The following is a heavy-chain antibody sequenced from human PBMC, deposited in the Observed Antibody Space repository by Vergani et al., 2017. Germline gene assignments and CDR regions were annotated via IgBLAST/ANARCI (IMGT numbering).Heavy chain of an antibody. D-gene: IGHD1-1*01. CDR2: ISYDGDTT. CDR1: GFRFSYYG. J-gene: IGHJ4*02. V-gene: IGHV3-30*18. CDR3: AKFPLNITTPDRGDF. Sequence: HVQLVESGGGVVQPGRSLRLSCAVSGFRFSYYGMHWVRQAPGRGLEWVALISYDGDTTYYEDSVKGRFTISRDNSKNTLFLQMHSLRVEDTALYYCAKFPLNITTPDRGDFWGQGSLVTVSS.